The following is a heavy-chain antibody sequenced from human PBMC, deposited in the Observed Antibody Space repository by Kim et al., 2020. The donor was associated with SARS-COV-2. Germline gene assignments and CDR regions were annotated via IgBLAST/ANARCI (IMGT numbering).Heavy chain of an antibody. CDR3: ARAKQSGYSYGLGYYYYGMDV. CDR2: INPSGGST. V-gene: IGHV1-46*01. J-gene: IGHJ6*02. CDR1: GYTFTSYY. D-gene: IGHD5-18*01. Sequence: ASVKVSCKASGYTFTSYYMHWVRQAPGQGLEWMGIINPSGGSTSYAQKFQGRVTMTRDTSTSTVYMELSSLRSEDTAVYYCARAKQSGYSYGLGYYYYGMDVWGQGTTVTVSS.